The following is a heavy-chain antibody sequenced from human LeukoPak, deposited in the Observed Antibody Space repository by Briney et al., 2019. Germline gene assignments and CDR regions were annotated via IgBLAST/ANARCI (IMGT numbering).Heavy chain of an antibody. CDR1: GDSVSSNTAA. CDR2: TFYRSNWYD. Sequence: SQTLSLTCAISGDSVSSNTAAWNWIRQSPSRGLEWLGRTFYRSNWYDAYAASVKSRITINPDTSKNQFSLHLKSVTPEDTAVYYCAREVAGTWAFDIWGQGTRVTVSS. J-gene: IGHJ3*02. V-gene: IGHV6-1*01. D-gene: IGHD6-19*01. CDR3: AREVAGTWAFDI.